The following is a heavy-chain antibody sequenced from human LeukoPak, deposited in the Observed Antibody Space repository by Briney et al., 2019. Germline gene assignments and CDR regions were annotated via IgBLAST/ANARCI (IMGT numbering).Heavy chain of an antibody. CDR1: GFTFSSYG. CDR3: ARRRGIRSWYVGY. CDR2: IWDDGSKE. V-gene: IGHV3-33*01. Sequence: GGSLRLSCAASGFTFSSYGMHWVRPAPGQGLEWLALIWDDGSKEKYADSVKGRFTISRDNTKSTLYLQMNSLRAEDTAVYYCARRRGIRSWYVGYWGQRTLVSVSS. D-gene: IGHD6-13*01. J-gene: IGHJ4*02.